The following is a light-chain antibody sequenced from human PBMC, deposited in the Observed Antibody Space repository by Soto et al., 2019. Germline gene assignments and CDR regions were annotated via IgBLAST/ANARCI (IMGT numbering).Light chain of an antibody. Sequence: EIVMTQSPATLAVSPWERATLSCMASQSVSSNLAWYQQKPGQAPRLLIYGASTRATGIPARFSGSGSGTEFSLTINSLQSEDFAVYYCQQRSNWPLTFGPGTKVDI. J-gene: IGKJ3*01. V-gene: IGKV3-15*01. CDR1: QSVSSN. CDR2: GAS. CDR3: QQRSNWPLT.